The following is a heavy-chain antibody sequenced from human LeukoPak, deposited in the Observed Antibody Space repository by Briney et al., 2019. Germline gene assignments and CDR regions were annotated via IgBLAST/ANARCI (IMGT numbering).Heavy chain of an antibody. D-gene: IGHD2-15*01. CDR2: IIPILGIA. CDR1: GGTFSSYA. J-gene: IGHJ6*02. CDR3: ARCGDGPQYCSGGSCYPPDMDYYYYYGMDV. V-gene: IGHV1-69*04. Sequence: GASVKVSCKASGGTFSSYAISWVRQAPGQGLEWMGRIIPILGIANYAQKFQGRVTITADKSTSTAYMELSSLRSEDTAVYYCARCGDGPQYCSGGSCYPPDMDYYYYYGMDVWGQGTTVTVSS.